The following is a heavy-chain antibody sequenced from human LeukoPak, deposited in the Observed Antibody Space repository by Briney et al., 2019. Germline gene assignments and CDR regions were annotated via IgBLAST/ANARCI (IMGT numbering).Heavy chain of an antibody. D-gene: IGHD6-13*01. V-gene: IGHV3-48*03. J-gene: IGHJ4*02. CDR1: GFTFSSYE. Sequence: GGSLRLSCAASGFTFSSYEMNWVRQAPGKGLEWVSYISSSGSTIYYADSVKGRFTISRDNAKNSLYLQMSSLRAEDTAVYYCARVRGYSSSWYPNRYLDYWGQGTLVTVSS. CDR2: ISSSGSTI. CDR3: ARVRGYSSSWYPNRYLDY.